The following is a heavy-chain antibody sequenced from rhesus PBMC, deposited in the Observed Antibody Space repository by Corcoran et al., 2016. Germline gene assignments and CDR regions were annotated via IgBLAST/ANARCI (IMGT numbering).Heavy chain of an antibody. V-gene: IGHV4-65*01. J-gene: IGHJ4*01. Sequence: QVQLQESGPGLVKPSETLSLTCAVSGGSVSSSNWWSWIRQPPGKGLEWIGYISGSSGSTYYNPSLKSRVTISTETSKNQFALKLSSVTAADTAVYYCARDLTSGSYYFDYWGQGVLVTVSS. CDR3: ARDLTSGSYYFDY. CDR1: GGSVSSSNW. D-gene: IGHD3-16*01. CDR2: ISGSSGST.